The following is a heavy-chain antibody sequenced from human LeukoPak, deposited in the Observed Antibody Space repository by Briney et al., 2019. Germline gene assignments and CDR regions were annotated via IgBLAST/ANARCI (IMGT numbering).Heavy chain of an antibody. CDR3: AKKERYCSSTSCAYYYYYYGMDV. Sequence: GGSLRLSCAASGFTFSSYGMHWVRQAPGKGLEWVAVIWYDGSNKYYADSVKGRFTISRDNSKNTLYLQMNSLRAEDTAVYYCAKKERYCSSTSCAYYYYYYGMDVWGQGTTVTVSS. D-gene: IGHD2-2*01. CDR1: GFTFSSYG. CDR2: IWYDGSNK. V-gene: IGHV3-33*06. J-gene: IGHJ6*02.